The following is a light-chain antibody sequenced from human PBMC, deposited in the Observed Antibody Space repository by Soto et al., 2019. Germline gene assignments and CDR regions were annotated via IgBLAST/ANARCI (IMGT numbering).Light chain of an antibody. CDR2: DVS. J-gene: IGLJ3*02. CDR3: CSYAGSYPWV. Sequence: QSALTQPRSVSGSPGQSVTISCTGTSSDVGGYNYVSWYQLHPGTAPKLMIYDVSKRPSGVPDRFSGSKSGNTASLTISGLQAEDEADYYCCSYAGSYPWVFGGGTKLTF. CDR1: SSDVGGYNY. V-gene: IGLV2-11*01.